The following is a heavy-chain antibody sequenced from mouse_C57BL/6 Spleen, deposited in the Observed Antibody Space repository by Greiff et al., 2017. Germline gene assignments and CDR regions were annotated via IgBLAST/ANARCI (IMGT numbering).Heavy chain of an antibody. V-gene: IGHV5-17*01. CDR2: ISSGSSTI. Sequence: DVKLVESGGGLVKPGGSLKLSCAASGFTFSDYGMHWVRQAPEKGLEWVAYISSGSSTIYYADTVKGRFTISRDNAKTTLYLQMTSLRSEYTAMYYCARQVPEQVYYFDYWGQGTTLTVSS. CDR3: ARQVPEQVYYFDY. CDR1: GFTFSDYG. J-gene: IGHJ2*01.